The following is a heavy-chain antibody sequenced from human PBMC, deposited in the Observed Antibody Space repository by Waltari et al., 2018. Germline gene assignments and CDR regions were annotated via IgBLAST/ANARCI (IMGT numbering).Heavy chain of an antibody. CDR2: IDRTSSRI. D-gene: IGHD1-1*01. CDR3: ARDAGGFDY. V-gene: IGHV3-48*04. J-gene: IGHJ4*02. CDR1: GFTFSSYA. Sequence: EVQLVESGGGLVQPGGSLRLSCAASGFTFSSYAMNWVRQAPGKGREWLSFIDRTSSRIFYADSVKGRFTVSRDNAKNSLYLQMYSLGAEDTAVYYCARDAGGFDYWGQGTLVTVSS.